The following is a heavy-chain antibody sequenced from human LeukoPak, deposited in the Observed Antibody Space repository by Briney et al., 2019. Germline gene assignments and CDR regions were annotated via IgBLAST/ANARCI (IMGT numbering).Heavy chain of an antibody. V-gene: IGHV1-18*01. J-gene: IGHJ6*03. CDR2: ISAYNGNT. D-gene: IGHD3-3*01. CDR1: GYTFTSYG. Sequence: ASVTVSCKASGYTFTSYGISWVRQAPGQGLEWMGRISAYNGNTNYVQKLQGRVTMTTDTSTSTAYMELRSLRSDDTAAYYCARQERITISGVDPGYMDVWGKGTTVTVSS. CDR3: ARQERITISGVDPGYMDV.